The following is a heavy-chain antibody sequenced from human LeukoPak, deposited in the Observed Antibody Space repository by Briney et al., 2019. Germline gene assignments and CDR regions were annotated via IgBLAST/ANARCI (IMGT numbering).Heavy chain of an antibody. CDR3: ARLSWIQLWHPIDY. CDR2: ISSSSSYI. Sequence: GGSLRLSCAASGFTFSSYSMNWVRQAPGKGLEWVSSISSSSSYIYYADSVKGRFTISRDNAKNSLYLQMNSLRAEDTAVYYCARLSWIQLWHPIDYWGQGTLVTVSS. J-gene: IGHJ4*02. D-gene: IGHD5-18*01. CDR1: GFTFSSYS. V-gene: IGHV3-21*01.